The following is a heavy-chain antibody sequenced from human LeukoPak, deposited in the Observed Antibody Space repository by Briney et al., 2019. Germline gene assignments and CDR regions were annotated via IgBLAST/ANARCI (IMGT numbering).Heavy chain of an antibody. CDR3: ARFMITFGGVIVKGIDY. J-gene: IGHJ4*02. CDR2: VSYSGDT. D-gene: IGHD3-16*02. Sequence: PSETLSLTCTVSGGSFSSSTHHWGWIRQPPGKGLEWIGSVSYSGDTYYNPSLKSRVTISVDTSKNQFSLKLSSVTAADTAVYYCARFMITFGGVIVKGIDYWGQGTLVTVSS. CDR1: GGSFSSSTHH. V-gene: IGHV4-39*07.